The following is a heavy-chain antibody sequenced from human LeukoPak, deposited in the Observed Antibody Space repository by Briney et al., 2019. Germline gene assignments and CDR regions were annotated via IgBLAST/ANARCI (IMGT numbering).Heavy chain of an antibody. CDR3: ARDGTYYGSGSYSDY. V-gene: IGHV3-21*01. D-gene: IGHD3-10*01. J-gene: IGHJ4*02. Sequence: GGSLRLSCAASGFTFSSYSMNWVRQAPGKGLEWVSSISSSSRYIYYADSVKGEFTISRDNAKNSLYLQMNSLRAEDTAVYYCARDGTYYGSGSYSDYWGQGTLVTVSS. CDR2: ISSSSRYI. CDR1: GFTFSSYS.